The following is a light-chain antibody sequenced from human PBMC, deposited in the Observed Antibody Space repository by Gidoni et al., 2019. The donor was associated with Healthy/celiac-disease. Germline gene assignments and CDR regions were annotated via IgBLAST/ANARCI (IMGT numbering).Light chain of an antibody. Sequence: DIVMTQSPLSLPVTPGEPASISCRSSQSLLHSNGYNYLDWYLQKPGQSPQLLIYLGSNRASGVPDRFSGSGSGTDFTLKISRVEAEDVGVYYCMQALQTPLITFXPXTKVXIK. CDR3: MQALQTPLIT. V-gene: IGKV2-28*01. J-gene: IGKJ3*01. CDR2: LGS. CDR1: QSLLHSNGYNY.